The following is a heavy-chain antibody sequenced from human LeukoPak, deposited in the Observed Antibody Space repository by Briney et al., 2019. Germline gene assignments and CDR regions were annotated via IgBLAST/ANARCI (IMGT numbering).Heavy chain of an antibody. CDR3: ARTIVGASGNWFDP. CDR1: GGSVSGGSYY. CDR2: IYYSGST. J-gene: IGHJ5*02. Sequence: PSETLSLTCTVSGGSVSGGSYYWSWIRQPPGKGLEWIGYIYYSGSTNYNPSLKSRVTISIDTSKNQFSLKLSSVTAADTAVYYCARTIVGASGNWFDPWGQGTLVTVSS. V-gene: IGHV4-61*01. D-gene: IGHD1-26*01.